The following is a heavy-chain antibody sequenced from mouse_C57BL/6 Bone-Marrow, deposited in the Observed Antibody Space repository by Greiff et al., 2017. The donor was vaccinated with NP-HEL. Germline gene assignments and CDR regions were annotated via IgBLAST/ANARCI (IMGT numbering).Heavy chain of an antibody. Sequence: DVKLVESGGGLVKPGGSLKLSCAASGFTFSDYGMHWVRQAPEKGLEWVAYISSGSSTIYYADTVKGRFTLSSDNAKKTLFLQMTSLRSEDTAMCYCARPGALCPRAFDVWGTGTTVTVSS. D-gene: IGHD2-3*01. CDR2: ISSGSSTI. V-gene: IGHV5-17*01. CDR3: ARPGALCPRAFDV. J-gene: IGHJ1*03. CDR1: GFTFSDYG.